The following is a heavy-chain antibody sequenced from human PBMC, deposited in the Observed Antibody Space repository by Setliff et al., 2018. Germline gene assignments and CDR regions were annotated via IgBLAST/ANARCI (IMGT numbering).Heavy chain of an antibody. V-gene: IGHV1-46*01. CDR1: GYTFTSHY. J-gene: IGHJ3*02. CDR2: INPSSGRT. D-gene: IGHD3-22*01. Sequence: VASVKVSCKASGYTFTSHYMHWVRQAPGLGLEWMGTINPSSGRTSYAQKFQGRVTMTRDTSTSTVYMDMSSLRSEDTAVYYCARDVFPYHYEGAFDIWGQGTVVTVSS. CDR3: ARDVFPYHYEGAFDI.